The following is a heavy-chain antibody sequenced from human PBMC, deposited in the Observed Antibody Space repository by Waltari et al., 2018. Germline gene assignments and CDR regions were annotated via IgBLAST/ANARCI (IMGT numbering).Heavy chain of an antibody. CDR2: ISGSDGST. CDR1: GGSISSNY. Sequence: QLQLQESGPGLVKPSETLSLTCAVSGGSISSNYWSWIRQPPGKGLEWIGHISGSDGSTDYNPSLKSRVTISSDTSKNQVSLRVTAVTAADTAVYYCARRYTRPRSVRERPTVPTRHTLTRGYCDLWGPGTPITISS. J-gene: IGHJ2*01. V-gene: IGHV4-59*12. CDR3: ARRYTRPRSVRERPTVPTRHTLTRGYCDL. D-gene: IGHD4-17*01.